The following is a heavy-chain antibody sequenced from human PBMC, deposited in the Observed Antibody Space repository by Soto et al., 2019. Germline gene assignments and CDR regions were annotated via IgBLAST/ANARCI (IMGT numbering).Heavy chain of an antibody. CDR2: ISATGGGT. J-gene: IGHJ4*02. CDR1: GFKFSNYA. V-gene: IGHV3-23*01. CDR3: AKDRRAGGNSAFYFDF. D-gene: IGHD3-16*01. Sequence: GESLKISCAASGFKFSNYAMSWVRQAPGKGLEWVSLISATGGGTYYADSVKGRFTISRDNSHNTLYLQVHSLTAEDTAVYYCAKDRRAGGNSAFYFDFWGQGAQVTVSS.